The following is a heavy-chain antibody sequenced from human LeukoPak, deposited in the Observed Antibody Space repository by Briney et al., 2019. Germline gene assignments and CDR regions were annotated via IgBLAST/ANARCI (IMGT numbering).Heavy chain of an antibody. J-gene: IGHJ6*03. CDR2: IYYSGST. CDR1: GRSISSYY. D-gene: IGHD3-3*01. V-gene: IGHV4-59*01. CDR3: ARVYYDFWSGHRTNYYMDV. Sequence: SETLSLTCTVSGRSISSYYWSWIRQPTGKGLEWIGYIYYSGSTNLNTSLKSRVTISVDTSKTQFSLKLSSVTAADTAVYYCARVYYDFWSGHRTNYYMDVWGKGTTVTVSS.